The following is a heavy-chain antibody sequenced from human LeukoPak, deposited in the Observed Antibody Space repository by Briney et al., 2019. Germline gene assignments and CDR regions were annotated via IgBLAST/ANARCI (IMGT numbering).Heavy chain of an antibody. Sequence: GASVKVSCKASGYTYTSYAMNWVRQAPGQGLAWMGWINTNTGNPTYAQGFTGRFVFSLDTSVSMAYLQISSLKAEDTAVYYCARGPRITGTGYYYYGMDVWGQGTTVTVSS. CDR1: GYTYTSYA. V-gene: IGHV7-4-1*04. CDR2: INTNTGNP. D-gene: IGHD1/OR15-1a*01. J-gene: IGHJ6*02. CDR3: ARGPRITGTGYYYYGMDV.